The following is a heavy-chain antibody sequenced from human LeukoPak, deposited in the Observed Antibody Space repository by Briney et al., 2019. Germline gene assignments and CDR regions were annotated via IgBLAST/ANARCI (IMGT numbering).Heavy chain of an antibody. J-gene: IGHJ4*02. D-gene: IGHD6-13*01. CDR1: GGSISSYY. V-gene: IGHV4-59*01. CDR2: IYYSGST. Sequence: PSETLSLTCTVSGGSISSYYWSWIRQPPGKGLEWIGYIYYSGSTNYNPSLKSRVTISVDTSKNQFSLKLSSVTAADTAVYYCARDKWSAAAGTSYWGQGTLVTVSS. CDR3: ARDKWSAAAGTSY.